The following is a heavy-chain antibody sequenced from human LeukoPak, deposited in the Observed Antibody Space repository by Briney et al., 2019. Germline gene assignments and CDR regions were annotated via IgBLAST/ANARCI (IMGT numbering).Heavy chain of an antibody. V-gene: IGHV3-21*01. D-gene: IGHD4/OR15-4a*01. Sequence: GGSLRLSCAASGFTFSSYSMNWVRQAPGKGLEWVSSISSSSSYIYYADSVKGRFTISRDNAKNTLYLQMNSLRAEDTAVYYCAREANLDWYFDLWGRGTLVTVSS. CDR3: AREANLDWYFDL. CDR2: ISSSSSYI. CDR1: GFTFSSYS. J-gene: IGHJ2*01.